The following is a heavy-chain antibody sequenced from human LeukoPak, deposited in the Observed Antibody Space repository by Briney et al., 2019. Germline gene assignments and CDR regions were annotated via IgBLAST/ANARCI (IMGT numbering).Heavy chain of an antibody. J-gene: IGHJ5*02. D-gene: IGHD2-2*01. CDR2: IYTSGST. CDR1: GGSISSGSYY. V-gene: IGHV4-61*02. CDR3: ARVPRALGYCSSTSCAGGWSDP. Sequence: SETLSLTCTVSGGSISSGSYYWSWIRQPAGKGLEWIGRIYTSGSTNYNPSLKSRVTISVDTSKNQFSLKLSSVTAADTAVYYCARVPRALGYCSSTSCAGGWSDPWGQGTLVTVSS.